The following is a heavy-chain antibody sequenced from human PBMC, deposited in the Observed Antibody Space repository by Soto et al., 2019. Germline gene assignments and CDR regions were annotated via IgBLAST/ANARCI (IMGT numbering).Heavy chain of an antibody. CDR1: GGSLSGYY. V-gene: IGHV4-34*01. CDR2: INHSGST. J-gene: IGHJ6*02. Sequence: SETLSLTCAVDGGSLSGYYWSCIRQPPGKGLEWIGEINHSGSTNYNPSLKSRVTISVDTSKNQFSLKLSSVTAADTAVYYCARGGDYDILTGYYRKYYYYYGMDVWGQGTTVTVSS. D-gene: IGHD3-9*01. CDR3: ARGGDYDILTGYYRKYYYYYGMDV.